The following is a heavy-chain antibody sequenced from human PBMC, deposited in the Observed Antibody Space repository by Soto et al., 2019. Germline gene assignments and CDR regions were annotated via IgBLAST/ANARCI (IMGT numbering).Heavy chain of an antibody. J-gene: IGHJ6*02. CDR1: GFPFSSYG. D-gene: IGHD3-16*01. CDR2: ISYDGSNK. CDR3: AKVYVRGATYYYYGMDV. V-gene: IGHV3-30*18. Sequence: GSSLRLSCAASGFPFSSYGLHWVRQAPGKGLEWVAVISYDGSNKYYADSVKGLFTISRDNSKNTLYLQMNSLRAEDTAVYYCAKVYVRGATYYYYGMDVWGQGTTVTVSS.